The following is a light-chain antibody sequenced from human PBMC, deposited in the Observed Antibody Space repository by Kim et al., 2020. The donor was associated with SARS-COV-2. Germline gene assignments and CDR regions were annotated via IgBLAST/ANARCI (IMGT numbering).Light chain of an antibody. CDR1: TGAVTTGHY. CDR3: LLSYSVPRV. Sequence: TATLTCGSSTGAVTTGHYPFWFQQKPGQAPRTLIYDTNNRHSWTPARFSASLLGGKAALTLSGAQPEDEADYYCLLSYSVPRVFGGGTQLTVL. V-gene: IGLV7-46*01. J-gene: IGLJ3*02. CDR2: DTN.